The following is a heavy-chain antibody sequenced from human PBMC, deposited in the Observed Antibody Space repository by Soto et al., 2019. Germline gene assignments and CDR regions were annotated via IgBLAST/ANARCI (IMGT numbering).Heavy chain of an antibody. J-gene: IGHJ4*02. D-gene: IGHD5-18*01. V-gene: IGHV4-59*01. CDR3: ARTLYSYGPRFDY. CDR2: MYYSGST. Sequence: PSETLSLTCTVSGGSISSYYWSWIRQPPGKGLEWIGYMYYSGSTNYNPSLKSRVTISVDTSKNQFSLKLSSVTAADTAVYYCARTLYSYGPRFDYWGQGNLVTVSS. CDR1: GGSISSYY.